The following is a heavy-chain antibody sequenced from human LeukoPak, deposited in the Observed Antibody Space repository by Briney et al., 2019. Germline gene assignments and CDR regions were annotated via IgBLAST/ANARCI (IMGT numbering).Heavy chain of an antibody. V-gene: IGHV3-21*01. CDR3: ARDRGYTNGHPFDY. Sequence: GGSLRLSCAASGFTFSSYSMNWVRQAPGKGLEWVSSISSSSSYIYYADSVKGRFTISRDNAKNSLYLQMNSLRAEDTAVYYCARDRGYTNGHPFDYWGQGTLVTVSS. J-gene: IGHJ4*02. CDR1: GFTFSSYS. D-gene: IGHD5-18*01. CDR2: ISSSSSYI.